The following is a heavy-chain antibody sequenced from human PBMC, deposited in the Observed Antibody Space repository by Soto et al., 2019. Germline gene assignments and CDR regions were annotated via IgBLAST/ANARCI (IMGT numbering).Heavy chain of an antibody. CDR1: GYTFTSYY. CDR3: ARVSSWSCFDY. Sequence: ASVKVSCKASGYTFTSYYMHWVRQAPGQGLEWMGIINPSGGSTSYAQRNQGRVTMTRDTSTSTVYMDLSSLRSEDTAVYYCARVSSWSCFDYWGQGTLVTVSS. CDR2: INPSGGST. J-gene: IGHJ4*02. V-gene: IGHV1-46*01. D-gene: IGHD6-13*01.